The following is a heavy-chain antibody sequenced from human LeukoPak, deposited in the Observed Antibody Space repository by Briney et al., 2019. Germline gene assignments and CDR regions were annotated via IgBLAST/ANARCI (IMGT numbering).Heavy chain of an antibody. CDR3: ARYEGYYYYGMDV. CDR2: IYYSGST. V-gene: IGHV4-59*08. Sequence: SETLSLTCTVSGGSISSYYWSWIRQPPGKGLEWIGYIYYSGSTNYNPSLKSRVTISVDTSKNQFSLKLSSVTAADTAVYYCARYEGYYYYGMDVWGQGTTVTVSS. J-gene: IGHJ6*02. CDR1: GGSISSYY. D-gene: IGHD3-16*01.